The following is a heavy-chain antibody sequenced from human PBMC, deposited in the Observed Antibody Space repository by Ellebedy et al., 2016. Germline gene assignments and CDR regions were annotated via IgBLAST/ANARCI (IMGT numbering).Heavy chain of an antibody. V-gene: IGHV4-59*12. CDR2: ISNSGST. Sequence: SETLSLTCTVSGGSISSYWWNWIRQPPGKGLEWIGYISNSGSTNYNPSLKSRVTISSDTSKNQFSLKLSSLTAADTAVYYCARVGYSGYDWPYWGQGALVTVSS. CDR1: GGSISSYW. J-gene: IGHJ4*02. D-gene: IGHD5-12*01. CDR3: ARVGYSGYDWPY.